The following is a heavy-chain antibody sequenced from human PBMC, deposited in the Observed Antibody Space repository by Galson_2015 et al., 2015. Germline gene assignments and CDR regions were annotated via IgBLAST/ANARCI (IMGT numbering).Heavy chain of an antibody. D-gene: IGHD1-26*01. Sequence: SLRLSCAASGFTFSSYGMHWVRQAPGKGLEWVAVISYDGSNKYYADSVKGRFTISRDNSKNTLYLQMNSLRAEDTAVYYCAKEAGGGSYFDPWGQGTLVTVSS. V-gene: IGHV3-30*18. CDR1: GFTFSSYG. CDR3: AKEAGGGSYFDP. J-gene: IGHJ5*02. CDR2: ISYDGSNK.